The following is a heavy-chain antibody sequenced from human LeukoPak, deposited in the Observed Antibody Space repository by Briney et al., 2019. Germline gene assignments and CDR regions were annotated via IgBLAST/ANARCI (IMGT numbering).Heavy chain of an antibody. V-gene: IGHV3-23*01. CDR1: GGSFSGYY. Sequence: ETLSLTCAVYGGSFSGYYWSWVRQAPGKGLEWVSAISGSGGATYYADSVKGRFTISRDNSKNTLYLQMNSLRAEDTAVYYCAKDDGRYYFDYWGQGTLVTVSS. CDR2: ISGSGGAT. J-gene: IGHJ4*02. CDR3: AKDDGRYYFDY.